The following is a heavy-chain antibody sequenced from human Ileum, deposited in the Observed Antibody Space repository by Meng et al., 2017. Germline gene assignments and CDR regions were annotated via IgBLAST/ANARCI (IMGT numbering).Heavy chain of an antibody. Sequence: GAGKGLGKASRTLSRTCAVTGESPRTTNWWNWVGKPPGEGLEWIGEIYHSGLVNYNLSLKSRITLSIDKSKHQFSLKLISVTAADTGVYYCAASSGKKMHSWGKGTLVTVSS. CDR3: AASSGKKMHS. CDR2: IYHSGLV. D-gene: IGHD1-26*01. J-gene: IGHJ4*02. V-gene: IGHV4-4*02. CDR1: GESPRTTNW.